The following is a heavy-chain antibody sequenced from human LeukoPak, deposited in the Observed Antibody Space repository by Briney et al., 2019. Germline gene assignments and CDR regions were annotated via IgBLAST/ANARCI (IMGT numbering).Heavy chain of an antibody. Sequence: GGSLRLSCAASGFTFRSYEMNWVRQAPGKGLEWVSYISSSGSTIYYADSVKGRFTISRDNAKNSLYLQMNRLRAEDTAVYYCARDTSGSYVFDYRGQGTLVTVSS. CDR2: ISSSGSTI. J-gene: IGHJ4*02. V-gene: IGHV3-48*03. CDR1: GFTFRSYE. CDR3: ARDTSGSYVFDY. D-gene: IGHD1-26*01.